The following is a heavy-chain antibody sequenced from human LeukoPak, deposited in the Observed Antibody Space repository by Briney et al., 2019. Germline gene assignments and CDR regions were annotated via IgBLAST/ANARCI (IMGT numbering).Heavy chain of an antibody. CDR2: ISGSGGST. V-gene: IGHV3-23*01. CDR3: AKRWFGESVFDI. J-gene: IGHJ3*02. CDR1: GFTFSSYA. Sequence: PGGSLRLSCAASGFTFSSYAMSWVRQAPGKGLEWVSAISGSGGSTYYADSVSGRFTFSRDNSKNTPYLQINIPAAEDTADYYCAKRWFGESVFDIWGQGTMVTVSS. D-gene: IGHD3-10*01.